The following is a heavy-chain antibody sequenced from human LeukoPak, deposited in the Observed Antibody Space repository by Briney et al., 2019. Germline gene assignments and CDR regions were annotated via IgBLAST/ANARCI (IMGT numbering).Heavy chain of an antibody. V-gene: IGHV4-34*01. D-gene: IGHD5-18*01. J-gene: IGHJ4*02. Sequence: NPSETLSLTCAVYGGSFSGYYWSWIRQPPGKGLEWIGEINHSGSTNYNPSLKSRVTISVDTSKNQFSLKLSSVTAADTAVYYCARALGGYSYGYSSLGYWGQGTPVTVSS. CDR3: ARALGGYSYGYSSLGY. CDR1: GGSFSGYY. CDR2: INHSGST.